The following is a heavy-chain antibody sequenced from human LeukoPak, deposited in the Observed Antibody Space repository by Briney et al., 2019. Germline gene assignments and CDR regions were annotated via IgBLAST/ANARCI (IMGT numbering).Heavy chain of an antibody. Sequence: GGSLRLSCAASGFTFSSYGMHWVRQAPGKGLEWVAVISYDGSNKYYADSVKGRFTISRDNSKNTLYLRMNSLRAEDTAVYYCAKRGDYGGNSPFDYWGQGTLVTVSS. V-gene: IGHV3-30*18. D-gene: IGHD4-23*01. CDR3: AKRGDYGGNSPFDY. CDR1: GFTFSSYG. CDR2: ISYDGSNK. J-gene: IGHJ4*02.